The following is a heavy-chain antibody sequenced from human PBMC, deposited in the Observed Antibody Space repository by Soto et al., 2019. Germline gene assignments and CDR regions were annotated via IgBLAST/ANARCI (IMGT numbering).Heavy chain of an antibody. V-gene: IGHV1-69*13. Sequence: SVKVSCKASGGTFSSYAISWVRQAPGQGLEWMGGIIPIFGTANYAQKFQGRVTITADESTSTAYMELSSLRSEDTAVYYCATAQAADIQKDGGAFDIWGQGTMVTVSS. CDR1: GGTFSSYA. D-gene: IGHD2-15*01. CDR3: ATAQAADIQKDGGAFDI. CDR2: IIPIFGTA. J-gene: IGHJ3*02.